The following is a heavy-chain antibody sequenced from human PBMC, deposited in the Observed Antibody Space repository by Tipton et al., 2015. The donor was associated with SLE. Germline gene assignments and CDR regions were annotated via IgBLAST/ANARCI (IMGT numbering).Heavy chain of an antibody. V-gene: IGHV3-7*01. D-gene: IGHD1-26*01. J-gene: IGHJ3*02. CDR3: AREDSGRTSAFDI. CDR2: IKQDGSEK. CDR1: GFTFSSYW. Sequence: SLRLSCAASGFTFSSYWMGWVRQAPGKGLEWVANIKQDGSEKYYVDSVKGRFTISRDNAKNSLYLQLNSLRAEDTAVYYCAREDSGRTSAFDIWGQGTMVTVSS.